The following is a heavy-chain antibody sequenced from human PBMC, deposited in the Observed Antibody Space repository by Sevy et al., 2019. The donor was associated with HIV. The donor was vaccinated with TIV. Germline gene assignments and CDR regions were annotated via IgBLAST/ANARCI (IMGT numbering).Heavy chain of an antibody. D-gene: IGHD1-26*01. CDR2: IKQDGSDK. V-gene: IGHV3-7*01. Sequence: GGSLRLSCAASGFTFSGYWMNWVRQAPGKGLEWVANIKQDGSDKHYVDSVKGRFTISRDKAKNSLYPQMNSLRVEDTAVYYCAQEQLGRFDSWGQGTLVTVSS. CDR1: GFTFSGYW. J-gene: IGHJ4*02. CDR3: AQEQLGRFDS.